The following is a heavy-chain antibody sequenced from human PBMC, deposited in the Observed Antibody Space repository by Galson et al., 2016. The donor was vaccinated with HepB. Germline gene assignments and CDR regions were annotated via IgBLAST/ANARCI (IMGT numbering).Heavy chain of an antibody. CDR2: IIPIFGTA. J-gene: IGHJ6*02. CDR1: GGTFSSYA. D-gene: IGHD3-3*01. Sequence: SVKVSCKASGGTFSSYAISWVRQAPGQGLEWMGGIIPIFGTANYAQKFQGRVTITADKSTSTAYRELSSLRSEDTAGYYCARGRVEIFGVVIQHYYYYGMDVWGQGTTVTVSS. CDR3: ARGRVEIFGVVIQHYYYYGMDV. V-gene: IGHV1-69*06.